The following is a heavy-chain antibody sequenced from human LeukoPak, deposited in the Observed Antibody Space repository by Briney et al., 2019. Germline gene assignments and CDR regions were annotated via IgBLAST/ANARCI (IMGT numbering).Heavy chain of an antibody. CDR2: IYYSGST. Sequence: PSETLSLTCTVSGDSICSYYWSWIRQPPGKGLEWIGYIYYSGSTTYNPSLKSRVTMSLDTSKNQFSLKLTSVTVADTAVYYCARLPRGTVTPNRGAFDIWGQGTMVTVSS. V-gene: IGHV4-59*08. CDR1: GDSICSYY. CDR3: ARLPRGTVTPNRGAFDI. J-gene: IGHJ3*02. D-gene: IGHD4-17*01.